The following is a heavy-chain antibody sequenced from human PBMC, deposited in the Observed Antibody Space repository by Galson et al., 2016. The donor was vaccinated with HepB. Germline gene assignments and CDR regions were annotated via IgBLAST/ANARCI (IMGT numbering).Heavy chain of an antibody. Sequence: SQTLSPTCTVSGGSISSSTHYWAWVRQSPWRGLEWVGSIVHSGSAYYNPSIKRRVFISVDTSRGQFSLRLTSVTAEDTAVYYCASKTWFWYIDIWGRGTLVTVSS. CDR3: ASKTWFWYIDI. V-gene: IGHV4-39*01. CDR1: GGSISSSTHY. J-gene: IGHJ2*01. D-gene: IGHD3-9*01. CDR2: IVHSGSA.